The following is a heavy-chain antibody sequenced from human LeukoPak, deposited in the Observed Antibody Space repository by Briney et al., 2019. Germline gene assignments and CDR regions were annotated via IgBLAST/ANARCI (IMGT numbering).Heavy chain of an antibody. D-gene: IGHD5-12*01. CDR1: GFTFSNHW. J-gene: IGHJ4*02. CDR2: INQDGSEE. V-gene: IGHV3-7*01. Sequence: PGGPLRLSCAASGFTFSNHWMTWVRQAPGKGLEWVAHINQDGSEEHYMDSAKARFTISRDNAKNSLSLQMNSLRAEDTAVYYCVRDGGVSGYDLLDYWGQGTLVTVSS. CDR3: VRDGGVSGYDLLDY.